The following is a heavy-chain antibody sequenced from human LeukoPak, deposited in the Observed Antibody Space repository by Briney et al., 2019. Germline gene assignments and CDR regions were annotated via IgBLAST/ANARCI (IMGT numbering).Heavy chain of an antibody. CDR1: GGSISSYY. CDR3: ARVMGQQLVRRYYWYFDL. Sequence: SETLSLTCTVSGGSISSYYWSWIRQPPGKGLEWIGYIYYSGSTNYNPSLKSRVTISVDTSKNQFSLKLSSVTAADTAVYYCARVMGQQLVRRYYWYFDLWGRGTLVTVSS. J-gene: IGHJ2*01. D-gene: IGHD6-13*01. CDR2: IYYSGST. V-gene: IGHV4-59*08.